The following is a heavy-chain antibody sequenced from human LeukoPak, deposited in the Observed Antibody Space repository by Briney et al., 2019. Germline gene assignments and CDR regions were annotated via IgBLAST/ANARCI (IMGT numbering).Heavy chain of an antibody. CDR3: ARDTHAYCGGDCYFKDAFDI. Sequence: GGSLRLSCAASGFTFSSYSMNWVRLAPGKGLEWVSSISSSSSYIYYADSVKGRFTISRDNAKNSLYLQMNSLRAEDTAVYYCARDTHAYCGGDCYFKDAFDIWGQGTMVTVSS. D-gene: IGHD2-21*02. CDR2: ISSSSSYI. CDR1: GFTFSSYS. V-gene: IGHV3-21*01. J-gene: IGHJ3*02.